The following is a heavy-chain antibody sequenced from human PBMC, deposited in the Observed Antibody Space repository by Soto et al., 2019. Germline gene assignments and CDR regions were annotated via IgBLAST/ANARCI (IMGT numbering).Heavy chain of an antibody. Sequence: PSETLSLTCAVYGGSLSGNYWTWIRQPPGKGLEWIGNINYSGSTIYNPSLKSRVTMSVDTSKNQFSLKLSSVTAADTAVYYCARDVLLWFGELSLLGYYYGMDVWGQGTKVTVSS. D-gene: IGHD3-10*01. CDR1: GGSLSGNY. CDR3: ARDVLLWFGELSLLGYYYGMDV. CDR2: INYSGST. J-gene: IGHJ6*02. V-gene: IGHV4-34*01.